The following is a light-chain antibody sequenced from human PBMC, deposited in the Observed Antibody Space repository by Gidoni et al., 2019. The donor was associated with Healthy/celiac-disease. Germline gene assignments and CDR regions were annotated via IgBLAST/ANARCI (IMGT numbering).Light chain of an antibody. CDR2: GTS. CDR3: QSYDSSLSGYV. Sequence: QSVLTQTPSVSGAQGQRVTISCKGSSANSGAGYDVPGYQQLPGTAPNLLIYGTSNRPSGVPDRFSGSKSGTAASLAISGLQAEDEADYYCQSYDSSLSGYVFGTGTKVTVL. J-gene: IGLJ1*01. V-gene: IGLV1-40*01. CDR1: SANSGAGYD.